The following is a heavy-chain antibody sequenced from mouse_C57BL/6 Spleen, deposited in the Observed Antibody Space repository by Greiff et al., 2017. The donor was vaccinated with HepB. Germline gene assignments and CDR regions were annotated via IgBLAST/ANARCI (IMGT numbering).Heavy chain of an antibody. D-gene: IGHD2-2*01. V-gene: IGHV5-17*01. CDR1: GFTFSDYG. Sequence: EVQRVESGGGLVKPGGSLKLSCAASGFTFSDYGMHWVRQAPEKGLEWVAYISSGSSTIYYAETVKGRFTISRDNAKNTLFLQMTSLRSEDTAMYYCARRRIYYGYDYAMDYWGQGTSVTVSS. CDR3: ARRRIYYGYDYAMDY. J-gene: IGHJ4*01. CDR2: ISSGSSTI.